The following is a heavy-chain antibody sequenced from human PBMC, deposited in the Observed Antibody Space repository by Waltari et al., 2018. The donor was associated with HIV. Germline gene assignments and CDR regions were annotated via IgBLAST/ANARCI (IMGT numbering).Heavy chain of an antibody. J-gene: IGHJ4*02. CDR2: SSYSGST. D-gene: IGHD3-10*01. CDR1: SDALKLEY. CDR3: ARGRRWLQFHGHYYFDY. Sequence: VQLQESGPGLVKPSETLSLTCNLPSDALKLEYSNWIRQPPGKELEWIGYSSYSGSTKYGPSLKSRVTMSLVSSKNQFSLKLRSVTAADTAVYFCARGRRWLQFHGHYYFDYWGQGTLVTVSS. V-gene: IGHV4-59*01.